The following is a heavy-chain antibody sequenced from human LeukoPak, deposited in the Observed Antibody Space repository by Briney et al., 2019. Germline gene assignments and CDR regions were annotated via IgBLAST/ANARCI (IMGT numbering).Heavy chain of an antibody. V-gene: IGHV3-53*01. J-gene: IGHJ6*02. D-gene: IGHD6-13*01. Sequence: GGSLRLSCAASGFTVSSNYMSWVRQAPGKGLEWVSVIYSGGSTYYADSVKGRFTISRDNAKNSLYLQMNSLRAEDTAVYYCASPSTPRAAAGYYYYYGMDVWGQGTTVTVSS. CDR3: ASPSTPRAAAGYYYYYGMDV. CDR2: IYSGGST. CDR1: GFTVSSNY.